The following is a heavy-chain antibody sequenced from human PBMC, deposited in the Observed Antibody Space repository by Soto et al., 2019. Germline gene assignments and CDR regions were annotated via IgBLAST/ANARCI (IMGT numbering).Heavy chain of an antibody. CDR2: IYHSGST. Sequence: QVQLQESGPGLVKPSQTLSLTCTVSGGSISSGDYYWSWIRQPPGKGLEWIGYIYHSGSTYYNPCLTSRVTISVDTSKNQCSLKLSSVTAADTAVYYCARERPDGARLDPWGQGTLVTVSS. V-gene: IGHV4-30-4*01. J-gene: IGHJ5*02. D-gene: IGHD6-6*01. CDR1: GGSISSGDYY. CDR3: ARERPDGARLDP.